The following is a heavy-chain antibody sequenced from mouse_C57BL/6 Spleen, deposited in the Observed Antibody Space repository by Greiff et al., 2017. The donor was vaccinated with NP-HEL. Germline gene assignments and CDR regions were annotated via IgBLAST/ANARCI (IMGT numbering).Heavy chain of an antibody. V-gene: IGHV1-15*01. CDR2: IDPETGGT. CDR3: TRSPDGYYDY. Sequence: QVQLQQSGAELVRPGASVTLSCKASGYTFTDYEMHWVKQTSVHGLEWIGAIDPETGGTAYNQKFKGKAILTADKSSSTAYMELRSLTSEDSAVYYCTRSPDGYYDYWGQGTTLTVSS. J-gene: IGHJ2*01. CDR1: GYTFTDYE. D-gene: IGHD2-3*01.